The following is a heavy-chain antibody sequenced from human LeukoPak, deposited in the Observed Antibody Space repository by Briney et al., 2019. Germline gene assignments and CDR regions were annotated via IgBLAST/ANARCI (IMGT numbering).Heavy chain of an antibody. D-gene: IGHD1-14*01. CDR1: GGSISSYY. V-gene: IGHV4-59*12. CDR3: AREEPNYFDY. CDR2: IYYSGST. J-gene: IGHJ4*02. Sequence: SETLSLTRTVSGGSISSYYWSWIRQPPGKGLEWIGYIYYSGSTSYNPSLKSRVTISVDTSKNHFSLKLSSVTAADTAVYYCAREEPNYFDYWGQGTLVTVSS.